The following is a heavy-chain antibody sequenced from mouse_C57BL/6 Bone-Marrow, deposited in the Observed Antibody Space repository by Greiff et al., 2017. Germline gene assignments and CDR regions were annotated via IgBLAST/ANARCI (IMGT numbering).Heavy chain of an antibody. CDR3: AGYYDGSNSYAMDY. CDR1: GYTFTSYW. D-gene: IGHD1-1*01. Sequence: VQLQQSGAELVKPGASVKLSCKASGYTFTSYWMHWVKQRPGRGLEWIGRIDPNSGGTKYTEKFQSKATLTVDKPSSTAYMQLSSLTSEDSAVYDCAGYYDGSNSYAMDYWGQGTSVTVYS. V-gene: IGHV1-72*01. J-gene: IGHJ4*01. CDR2: IDPNSGGT.